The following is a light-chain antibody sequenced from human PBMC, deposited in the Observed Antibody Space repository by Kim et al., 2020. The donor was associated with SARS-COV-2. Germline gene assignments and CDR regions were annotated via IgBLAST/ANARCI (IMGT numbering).Light chain of an antibody. Sequence: ASPGERAILSCRAIQEVGFNLAWYQHKPGQAPRLLIYGASTRATGIPARFRGSGSRTDFTLTINSLQSEDFAVYYCQQYNNWPRTFGQGTKLEIK. CDR3: QQYNNWPRT. CDR2: GAS. V-gene: IGKV3-15*01. CDR1: QEVGFN. J-gene: IGKJ2*01.